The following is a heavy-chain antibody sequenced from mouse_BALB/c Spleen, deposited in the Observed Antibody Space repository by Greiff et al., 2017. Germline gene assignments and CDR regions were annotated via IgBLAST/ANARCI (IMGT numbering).Heavy chain of an antibody. CDR3: TQFITTAMDY. D-gene: IGHD1-2*01. V-gene: IGHV6-6*02. CDR1: GFTFSNYW. CDR2: IRLKSNNYAT. Sequence: EVQGVESGGGLVQPGGSMKLSCVASGFTFSNYWMNWVRQSPEKGLEWVAEIRLKSNNYATHYAESVKGRFTISRDDSKSSVYLQMNNLRAEDTGIYYCTQFITTAMDYWGQGTSVTVSS. J-gene: IGHJ4*01.